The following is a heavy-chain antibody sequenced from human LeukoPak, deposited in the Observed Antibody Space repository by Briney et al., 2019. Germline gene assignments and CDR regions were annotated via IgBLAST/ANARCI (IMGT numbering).Heavy chain of an antibody. J-gene: IGHJ4*02. D-gene: IGHD3-22*01. CDR2: IKGDGSGK. V-gene: IGHV3-7*01. Sequence: GGSLRLSCAASGFTLSGYFMSWVRQAPGEGLEWVASIKGDGSGKYYVDSVKGRFTISRDNAKNSLYLQMNSLRAEDTAVYYCARDRGWRSSGYYLYYFDFWGQGTLVTVSS. CDR3: ARDRGWRSSGYYLYYFDF. CDR1: GFTLSGYF.